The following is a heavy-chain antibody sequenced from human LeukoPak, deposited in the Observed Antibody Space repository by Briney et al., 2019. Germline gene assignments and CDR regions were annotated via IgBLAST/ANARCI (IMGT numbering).Heavy chain of an antibody. J-gene: IGHJ4*02. CDR2: IRYDGSNK. V-gene: IGHV3-30*02. CDR1: GFTFSSYG. CDR3: AKDDVGTADKGLDY. Sequence: AGGSLRLSCAASGFTFSSYGMHWVRQAPGKGLEWVAFIRYDGSNKYYADSVKGRFTISRDNSKNTLYLQMNSLRAEDTAVYYCAKDDVGTADKGLDYWGQGTLVTVSS. D-gene: IGHD1-1*01.